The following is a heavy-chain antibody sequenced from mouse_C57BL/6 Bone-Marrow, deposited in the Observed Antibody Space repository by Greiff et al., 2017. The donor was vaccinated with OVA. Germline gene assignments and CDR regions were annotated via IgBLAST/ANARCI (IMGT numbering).Heavy chain of an antibody. Sequence: VQLQQSGGGLVKPGGSLKLSCAASGFTFSDYGMHWVRQAPEKGLEWVAYISSGSSTIYYADTVKGRFTITRDNAKNTLFLQMTSLRSEDTAMYYCARRFDVWGTGTTVTVSS. V-gene: IGHV5-17*01. CDR3: ARRFDV. CDR1: GFTFSDYG. J-gene: IGHJ1*03. CDR2: ISSGSSTI.